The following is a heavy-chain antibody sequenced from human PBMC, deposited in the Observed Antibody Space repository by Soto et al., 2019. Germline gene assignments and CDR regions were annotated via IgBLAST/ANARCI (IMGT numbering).Heavy chain of an antibody. D-gene: IGHD6-13*01. J-gene: IGHJ5*02. CDR1: GGSISGGGYY. CDR3: ARAWTATAGWAKWFDL. CDR2: IHYSGTT. Sequence: QVQLQESGPGLVEPSQTLSLTCTVSGGSISGGGYYWGWIRQHPGQGLEWIGYIHYSGTTYYNPSLMSRLTISVDTSKTQFSLILSSVAAADTAVYYCARAWTATAGWAKWFDLWGQGTLVTVSS. V-gene: IGHV4-31*03.